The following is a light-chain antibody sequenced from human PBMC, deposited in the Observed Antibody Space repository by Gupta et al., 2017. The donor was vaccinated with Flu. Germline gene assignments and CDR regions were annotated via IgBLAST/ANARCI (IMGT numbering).Light chain of an antibody. V-gene: IGLV2-14*01. Sequence: QPALTQPASVSGSPGQSISIACTGTSSDIGGYNSVSWYQQHPGTAPKLLICEDSNRPSGVPERFAGSKSGNAASLTISGLQAEDEADYYCTSYKNTQTRCLFGGGTQMTVL. CDR2: EDS. CDR3: TSYKNTQTRCL. CDR1: SSDIGGYNS. J-gene: IGLJ2*01.